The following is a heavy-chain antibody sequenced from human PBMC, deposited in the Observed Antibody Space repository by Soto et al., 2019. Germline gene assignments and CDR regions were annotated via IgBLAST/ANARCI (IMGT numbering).Heavy chain of an antibody. CDR3: ARDDLVLARYCTLTSCSHDAFDI. V-gene: IGHV3-30-3*01. J-gene: IGHJ3*02. Sequence: GGSLRLSCAASGFTFSSYAMHWVRQAPGKGLEWVAVISYDGSNKYYADSVKGRFTISRDNSKNTLYLQMNSLRAEDTAVYYCARDDLVLARYCTLTSCSHDAFDIWGQGTMVT. CDR1: GFTFSSYA. D-gene: IGHD2-2*01. CDR2: ISYDGSNK.